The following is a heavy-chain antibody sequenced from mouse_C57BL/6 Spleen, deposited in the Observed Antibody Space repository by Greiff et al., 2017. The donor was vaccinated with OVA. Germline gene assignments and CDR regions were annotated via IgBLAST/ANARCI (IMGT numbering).Heavy chain of an antibody. Sequence: EVQLVESGGDLVKPGGSLKLSCAASGFTFSSYGMSWVRPTPDKRLEWVATISSGGSYTYYPDSVKGRVTISRDNAKNTLYLQMSSLKSEDTAMYYCARHGEDYWGQGTTLTVSS. CDR2: ISSGGSYT. CDR3: ARHGEDY. CDR1: GFTFSSYG. V-gene: IGHV5-6*01. J-gene: IGHJ2*01.